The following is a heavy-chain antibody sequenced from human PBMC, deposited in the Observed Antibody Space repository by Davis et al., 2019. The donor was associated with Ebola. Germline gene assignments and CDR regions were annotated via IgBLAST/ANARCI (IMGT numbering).Heavy chain of an antibody. CDR2: IKSKTDGGTT. V-gene: IGHV3-15*01. Sequence: PGGSLRLSCAASGFTFSNACMSWVRQAPGKGLEWVGRIKSKTDGGTTDYAAPVKDRFTISRDDSKNTLYLQMNSLKTEDTAVYYCTDSWYYYGMDVWGKGTTVTVSS. J-gene: IGHJ6*04. CDR3: TDSWYYYGMDV. D-gene: IGHD6-13*01. CDR1: GFTFSNAC.